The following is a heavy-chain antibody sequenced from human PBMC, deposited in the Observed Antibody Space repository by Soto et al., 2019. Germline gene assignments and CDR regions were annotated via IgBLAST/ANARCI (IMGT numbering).Heavy chain of an antibody. CDR3: AREAVAGQNWFDA. CDR1: GGTFSSYA. D-gene: IGHD6-19*01. Sequence: SVKVSCKASGGTFSSYAISWVRQAPGQGLEWMGGIIPIFGTANYAQKFQGRVTITADKSTSTAYMELSSLRTEDTDVYYCAREAVAGQNWFDARGQGTLVTVSS. V-gene: IGHV1-69*06. CDR2: IIPIFGTA. J-gene: IGHJ5*02.